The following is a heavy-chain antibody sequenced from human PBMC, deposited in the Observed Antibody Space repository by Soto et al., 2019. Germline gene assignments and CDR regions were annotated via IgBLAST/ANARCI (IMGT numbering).Heavy chain of an antibody. J-gene: IGHJ4*02. CDR1: GFTFSSSA. D-gene: IGHD5-18*01. CDR3: AKGGYNYGFLFDC. V-gene: IGHV3-23*01. Sequence: GGSLRLSCAASGFTFSSSAMSWVRQAPGKGLEWVSGISGSGGSTYYADYVKGRFTISRDNSKNTLYLQMNSLRPVDTVVFYCAKGGYNYGFLFDCWGQGTLVTVSS. CDR2: ISGSGGST.